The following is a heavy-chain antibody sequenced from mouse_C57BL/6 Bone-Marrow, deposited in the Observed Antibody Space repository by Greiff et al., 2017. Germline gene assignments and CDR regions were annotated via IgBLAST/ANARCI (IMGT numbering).Heavy chain of an antibody. CDR2: IHPSDSDT. J-gene: IGHJ3*01. V-gene: IGHV1-74*01. CDR3: ARDQLAWFAY. CDR1: GYTFTSYW. Sequence: QVQLQQSGAELVKPGASVKVSCKASGYTFTSYWMHWVKQRPGQGLEWIGRIHPSDSDTNYNQKFKGKATLTADTSSSTAYMQLSSLTSEDSAVYYCARDQLAWFAYWGQGTLVTVSA.